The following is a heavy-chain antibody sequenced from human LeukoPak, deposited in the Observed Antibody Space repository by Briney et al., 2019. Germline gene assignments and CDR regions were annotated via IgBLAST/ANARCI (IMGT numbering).Heavy chain of an antibody. CDR2: LSWDSGSI. CDR3: ARDNMGFDY. V-gene: IGHV3-9*01. CDR1: GFTFDDYA. J-gene: IGHJ4*02. Sequence: PGRSLRLSCAASGFTFDDYAMHWVRQAPGKGLEWVSGLSWDSGSIGYADSVKGRFTISRDNAKNSLYLQMNSLRAEDTAVYYCARDNMGFDYWGQGTLVTVYS. D-gene: IGHD3-10*01.